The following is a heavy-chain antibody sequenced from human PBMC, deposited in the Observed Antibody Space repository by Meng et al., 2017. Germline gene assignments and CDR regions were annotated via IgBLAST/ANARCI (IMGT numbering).Heavy chain of an antibody. Sequence: VPLQQWGAGLLRPSETRSLTCAVYGGSFSGYYWNWIRQPPGKGLEWIGEINEFGSTNYNPSLKSRVTILVDTSKNQFSLKLRSVTAADTAVYYCARQRGPDFWGQGSLVTVSS. CDR3: ARQRGPDF. D-gene: IGHD5-12*01. CDR1: GGSFSGYY. CDR2: INEFGST. J-gene: IGHJ4*02. V-gene: IGHV4-34*01.